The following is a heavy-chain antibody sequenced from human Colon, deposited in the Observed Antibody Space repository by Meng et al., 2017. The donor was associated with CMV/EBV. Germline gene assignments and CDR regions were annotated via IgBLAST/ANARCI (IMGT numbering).Heavy chain of an antibody. J-gene: IGHJ4*02. CDR3: VMLPPGF. V-gene: IGHV3-74*03. CDR2: VHSSGSME. CDR1: GSTPSTFW. D-gene: IGHD3-10*01. Sequence: VPMVGSGGSLVQPGGSLRLSCAVSGSTPSTFWLDWVRQVPGKGPVWVSRVHSSGSMETYEDSVKGRFTASRDNTKNTFYLQMNSLRDEDTAVYYCVMLPPGFWGQGTLVTVSS.